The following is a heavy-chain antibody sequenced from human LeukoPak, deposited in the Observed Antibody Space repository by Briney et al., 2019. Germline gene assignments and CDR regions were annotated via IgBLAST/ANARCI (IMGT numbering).Heavy chain of an antibody. CDR3: ARDPERLWFGELSGGYYFDY. V-gene: IGHV3-30*04. J-gene: IGHJ4*02. D-gene: IGHD3-10*01. CDR1: GFTFSSYA. Sequence: PGGSLRLSCAASGFTFSSYAMHWVRQAPGKGLEWVAVISYDGSSKYYADSVKGRFTISRDNSKNTLYLQMNSLRAEDTAVYYCARDPERLWFGELSGGYYFDYWGQGTLVTVSS. CDR2: ISYDGSSK.